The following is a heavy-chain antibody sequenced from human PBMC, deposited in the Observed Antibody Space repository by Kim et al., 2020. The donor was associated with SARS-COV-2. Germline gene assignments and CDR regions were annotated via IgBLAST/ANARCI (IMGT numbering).Heavy chain of an antibody. CDR1: GFSLSTSGVG. V-gene: IGHV2-5*02. CDR3: AHRPPPSSGHYYGMDV. Sequence: SGPTLVKPTQTLTLTCTFSGFSLSTSGVGVGWIRQPPGKALEWLALIYWDDDKRYSPSLKSRLTITKDTSKNQVVLTMTNMDPVDTATYHCAHRPPPSSGHYYGMDVWGQGTTVTVSS. D-gene: IGHD3-22*01. CDR2: IYWDDDK. J-gene: IGHJ6*02.